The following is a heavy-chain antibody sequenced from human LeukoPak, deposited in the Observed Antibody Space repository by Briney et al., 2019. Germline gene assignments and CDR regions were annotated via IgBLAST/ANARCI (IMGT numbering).Heavy chain of an antibody. V-gene: IGHV4-4*07. Sequence: SETLSLTCNVSGGSFSPYYWSWVRQPAGKGLEWIGRIYASGSVSSSGSTNYNPSLKSRVTMSVDTSKKQFSLRLNSVTAADTAVYYCAREKTVLHFYYGMDVWGQGTTVTVSS. J-gene: IGHJ6*02. CDR3: AREKTVLHFYYGMDV. CDR1: GGSFSPYY. CDR2: IYASGSVSSSGST. D-gene: IGHD4-17*01.